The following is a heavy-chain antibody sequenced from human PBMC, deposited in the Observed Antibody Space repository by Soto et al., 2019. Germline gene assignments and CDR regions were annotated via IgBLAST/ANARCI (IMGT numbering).Heavy chain of an antibody. Sequence: GGSLRLSCAASGFTFSSYGMHWVRQAPGKGLEWVAVISYDGSNKYYADSVKGRFTISRDNSKNTLYLQMNSLRAEDTAVYYYAKETYYYDSSGYRTTNLIDYWGQGTLVTVSS. CDR2: ISYDGSNK. J-gene: IGHJ4*02. D-gene: IGHD3-22*01. CDR3: AKETYYYDSSGYRTTNLIDY. CDR1: GFTFSSYG. V-gene: IGHV3-30*18.